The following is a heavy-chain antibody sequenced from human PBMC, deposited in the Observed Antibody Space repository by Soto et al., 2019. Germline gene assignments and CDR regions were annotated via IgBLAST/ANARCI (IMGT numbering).Heavy chain of an antibody. D-gene: IGHD2-8*01. V-gene: IGHV4-61*01. CDR3: ARGVGYCTNGVCYSNYYYYGMDV. J-gene: IGHJ6*02. CDR2: IYYSGST. Sequence: SETLSLTCTVSGGSVSSGSYYWSWIRQPPGKGLEWIGYIYYSGSTNYNPSLKSRVTISVDTSKNQFSLKLSSVTAADTAVYYCARGVGYCTNGVCYSNYYYYGMDVWGQGTTVTVSS. CDR1: GGSVSSGSYY.